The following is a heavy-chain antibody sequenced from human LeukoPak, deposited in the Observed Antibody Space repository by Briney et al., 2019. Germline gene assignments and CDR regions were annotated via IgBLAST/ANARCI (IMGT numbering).Heavy chain of an antibody. CDR3: ARWGSIAAARFDY. CDR1: GGSISNYY. V-gene: IGHV4-59*01. J-gene: IGHJ4*02. CDR2: IYSSGST. D-gene: IGHD6-13*01. Sequence: SETLSLTCTVSGGSISNYYWSWIRQPPGKGLEWIGYIYSSGSTNYIPSLKSRVTISVNTSKNHFSLNLSSVTAADTAVYYCARWGSIAAARFDYWGQGTLVTVSS.